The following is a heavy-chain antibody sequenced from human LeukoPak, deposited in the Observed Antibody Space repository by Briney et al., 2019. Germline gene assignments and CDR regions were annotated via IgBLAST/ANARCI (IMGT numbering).Heavy chain of an antibody. Sequence: GGSLRLSCAASGFTFTSYVMTWVRQAPEKGLEWVSVVTSGGSTFYAESVKGRFTISRDNSKNTLYLQMNSLRAEDTAVYYCANYLRQLPFDYWGEGTLVTVSS. CDR1: GFTFTSYV. J-gene: IGHJ4*02. V-gene: IGHV3-23*01. D-gene: IGHD2-2*01. CDR2: VTSGGST. CDR3: ANYLRQLPFDY.